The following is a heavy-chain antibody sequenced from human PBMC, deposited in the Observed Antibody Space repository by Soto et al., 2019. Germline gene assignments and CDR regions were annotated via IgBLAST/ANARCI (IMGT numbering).Heavy chain of an antibody. Sequence: PSETLSLTCAVSGYSIASGYYWGWIRQPPGKGLEWIGSIYYSGSTYYNPSLKSRVTISVDTSKNQFSLKLSSVTAADTAVYYCALIPYYYDSSGYYSLLDYYYGMDVWGQGTTVTVSS. CDR1: GYSIASGYY. J-gene: IGHJ6*02. V-gene: IGHV4-38-2*01. CDR3: ALIPYYYDSSGYYSLLDYYYGMDV. D-gene: IGHD3-22*01. CDR2: IYYSGST.